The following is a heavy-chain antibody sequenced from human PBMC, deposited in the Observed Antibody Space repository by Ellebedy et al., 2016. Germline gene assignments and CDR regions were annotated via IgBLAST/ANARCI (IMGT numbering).Heavy chain of an antibody. J-gene: IGHJ4*02. CDR3: ASGKYCSGGSCYSAVFMAGY. Sequence: GESLKISCAASGFTFSGYSMNWVRQAPGKGLEWVSYISSSSSTIYYADSVRGRFTISRDNAKNSLYLQMNSLRAEDTAVYYCASGKYCSGGSCYSAVFMAGYWGQGTLVTVSS. CDR1: GFTFSGYS. V-gene: IGHV3-48*01. CDR2: ISSSSSTI. D-gene: IGHD2-15*01.